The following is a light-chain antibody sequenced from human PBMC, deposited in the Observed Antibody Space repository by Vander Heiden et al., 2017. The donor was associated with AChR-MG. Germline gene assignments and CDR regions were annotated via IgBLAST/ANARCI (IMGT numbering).Light chain of an antibody. V-gene: IGLV2-23*03. Sequence: QSALTQPASVSGSPGQSITISCTGTSSDVGSYNLVSWYQQHPGKAPKLMNYEGSKRPSGVSNRFSGSKSGNTASLTISGLQAEEDADYYCCSYAGSSTFVVFGGGTKLTVL. CDR3: CSYAGSSTFVV. CDR2: EGS. CDR1: SSDVGSYNL. J-gene: IGLJ2*01.